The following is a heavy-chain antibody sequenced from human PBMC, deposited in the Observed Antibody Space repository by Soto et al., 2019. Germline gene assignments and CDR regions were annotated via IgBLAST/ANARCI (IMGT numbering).Heavy chain of an antibody. CDR2: INPGGGST. D-gene: IGHD2-8*01. CDR1: GYTFTSYL. Sequence: ASVKVSCKASGYTFTSYLVQWVRQAPGQGLEWLGMINPGGGSTSYAQRFKGRITMTGDTSTSTVYMELSSLTSEDTAVYYCARDFRYCTKGLCYARDPFDYWGQGTLVTVSS. V-gene: IGHV1-46*01. CDR3: ARDFRYCTKGLCYARDPFDY. J-gene: IGHJ4*02.